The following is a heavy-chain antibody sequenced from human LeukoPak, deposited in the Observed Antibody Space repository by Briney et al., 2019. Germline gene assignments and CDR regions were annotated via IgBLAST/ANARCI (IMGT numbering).Heavy chain of an antibody. CDR1: GGSFSGYY. CDR3: ARGWEFLEWLLGVVCYYYMDV. J-gene: IGHJ6*03. CDR2: INHSGST. Sequence: SETLSLTCAVSGGSFSGYYWSWIRQPPGKGLEWIGEINHSGSTNYNPSLKSRVTISLDTYKNQFSLKLSFGTGADTAVDYCARGWEFLEWLLGVVCYYYMDVWGKGTTVTVSS. D-gene: IGHD3-3*01. V-gene: IGHV4-34*01.